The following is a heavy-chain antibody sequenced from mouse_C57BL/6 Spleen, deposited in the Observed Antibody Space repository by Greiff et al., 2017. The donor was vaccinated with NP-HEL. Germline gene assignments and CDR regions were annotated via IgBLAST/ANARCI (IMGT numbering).Heavy chain of an antibody. V-gene: IGHV5-17*01. CDR3: ARLYGSSHWYFDV. D-gene: IGHD1-1*01. CDR2: ISSGSSTI. J-gene: IGHJ1*03. Sequence: EVKLVESGGGLVQPGGSLKLSCAASGFTFSDSGMHWVRQAPEKGLEWFAYISSGSSTISSADTVKGRFTISRDNAKTTLFLQMTSLRSDDTAMYYCARLYGSSHWYFDVWGTGTTVTVSS. CDR1: GFTFSDSG.